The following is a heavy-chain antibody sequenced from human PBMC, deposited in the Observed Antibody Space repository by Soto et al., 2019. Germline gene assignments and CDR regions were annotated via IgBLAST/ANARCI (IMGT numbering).Heavy chain of an antibody. V-gene: IGHV1-8*01. Sequence: ASVKVSCKASGYTFTSYDINWVRQATGQGLEWMGWMNPNSGNTGYAQKFQGRVTMTRNTSISTAYMELSSLRSEDTAVYYCARPPYDSSGYYPDAIDIWGQGTMVTVSS. J-gene: IGHJ3*02. CDR1: GYTFTSYD. CDR3: ARPPYDSSGYYPDAIDI. D-gene: IGHD3-22*01. CDR2: MNPNSGNT.